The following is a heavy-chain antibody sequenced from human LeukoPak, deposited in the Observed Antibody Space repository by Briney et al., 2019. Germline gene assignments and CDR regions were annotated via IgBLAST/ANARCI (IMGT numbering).Heavy chain of an antibody. CDR3: AREAVGARNHFDY. CDR1: GYTFTGYY. J-gene: IGHJ4*02. CDR2: INPNSGGT. Sequence: ASVKVSCKASGYTFTGYYMHWVRQAPGQGLEWMGWINPNSGGTNYAQKFQGRVTMTRDTSFSTAYMELSSLTSDDTAVYYCAREAVGARNHFDYWGQGTLVTVSS. D-gene: IGHD1-26*01. V-gene: IGHV1-2*02.